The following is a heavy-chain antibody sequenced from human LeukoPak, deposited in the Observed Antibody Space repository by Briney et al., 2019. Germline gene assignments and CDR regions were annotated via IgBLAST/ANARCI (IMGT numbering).Heavy chain of an antibody. J-gene: IGHJ4*02. Sequence: GRSLRLSCAASGFTFDDYAMHWVRHAPAKGLEWVSGIIWYSGSIGYADSVKGRFTISRDNAKNSLYLQMNSLRAEDTALYYCAKGFGGPGYRSSWYGIDYWGQGTLVTVSS. CDR1: GFTFDDYA. V-gene: IGHV3-9*01. CDR2: IIWYSGSI. CDR3: AKGFGGPGYRSSWYGIDY. D-gene: IGHD6-13*01.